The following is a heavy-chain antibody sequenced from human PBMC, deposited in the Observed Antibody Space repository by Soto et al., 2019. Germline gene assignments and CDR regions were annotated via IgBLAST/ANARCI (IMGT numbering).Heavy chain of an antibody. J-gene: IGHJ4*01. CDR2: IKGKLDGGTT. CDR3: TTDSYMTTIVVRFDY. CDR1: GFTFTNAW. V-gene: IGHV3-15*07. Sequence: GGSLRLSCAASGFTFTNAWINWVRQAPGKGLEWVGRIKGKLDGGTTDFAASVKGRFAISRDDSTHMVYLQMTSLKTEDTAIYYCTTDSYMTTIVVRFDYWGHGTLVTVSS. D-gene: IGHD3-22*01.